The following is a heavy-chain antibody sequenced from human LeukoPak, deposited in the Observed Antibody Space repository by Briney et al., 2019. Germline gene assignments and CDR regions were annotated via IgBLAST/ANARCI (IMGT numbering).Heavy chain of an antibody. CDR1: GFTVSINY. Sequence: GGSLRLSCAASGFTVSINYMSWVRQAPGKGLEWVSVIYSGGSAFYADSVKGGFTISRDDSKNTLYLQMNSLRAEDTAVYYCARKRYYYDSSGPYFDYWGQGTLVTVSS. J-gene: IGHJ4*02. CDR2: IYSGGSA. D-gene: IGHD3-22*01. V-gene: IGHV3-53*01. CDR3: ARKRYYYDSSGPYFDY.